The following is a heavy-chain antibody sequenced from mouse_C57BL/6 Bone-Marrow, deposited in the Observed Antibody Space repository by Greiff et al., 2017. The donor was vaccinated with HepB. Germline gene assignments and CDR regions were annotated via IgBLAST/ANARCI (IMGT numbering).Heavy chain of an antibody. CDR3: ARPLFDGYSYYYAMDY. J-gene: IGHJ4*01. V-gene: IGHV3-6*01. D-gene: IGHD2-3*01. CDR1: GYSITSGYY. CDR2: ISYDGSN. Sequence: EVKVEESGPGLVKPSQSLSLTCSVTGYSITSGYYWNWIRQFPGNKLEWMGYISYDGSNNYNPSLKNRISITRDTSKNQFFLKLNSVTTEDTATYYCARPLFDGYSYYYAMDYWGQGTSVTVSS.